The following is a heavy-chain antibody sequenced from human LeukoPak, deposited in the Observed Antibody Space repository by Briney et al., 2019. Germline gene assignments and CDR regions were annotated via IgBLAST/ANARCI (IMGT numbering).Heavy chain of an antibody. D-gene: IGHD4-17*01. J-gene: IGHJ4*02. V-gene: IGHV4-38-2*01. CDR2: IYHSGST. Sequence: SETLSLTCAVSGYSISSGYYWGRIRQPPGKGLEWIGSIYHSGSTYYNPSLKSRVTISVDTSKNQFSLKLSSVTAADTAVYYCASIDYGARRTRNYWGQGTLVTVSS. CDR1: GYSISSGYY. CDR3: ASIDYGARRTRNY.